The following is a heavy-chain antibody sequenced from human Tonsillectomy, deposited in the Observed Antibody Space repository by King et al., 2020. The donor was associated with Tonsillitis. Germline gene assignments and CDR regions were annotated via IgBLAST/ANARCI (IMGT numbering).Heavy chain of an antibody. CDR1: GFNFSSYS. D-gene: IGHD7-27*01. V-gene: IGHV3-48*01. CDR3: ARDRNWGFLSFDY. J-gene: IGHJ4*02. Sequence: VQLVESGGGLIQPGGSLRLSCAAAGFNFSSYSMNWVRQAPGKGLEWVAYISFSSSSIYYADSVKGRFTISRDNAKNSLYLQMNSLRAEDTAVYYCARDRNWGFLSFDYWGQGTLVTVSS. CDR2: ISFSSSSI.